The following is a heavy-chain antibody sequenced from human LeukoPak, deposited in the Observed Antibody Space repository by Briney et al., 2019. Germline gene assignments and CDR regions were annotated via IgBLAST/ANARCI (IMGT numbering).Heavy chain of an antibody. D-gene: IGHD2-2*01. CDR3: AREVNVPAGSDGFDI. J-gene: IGHJ3*02. Sequence: SETLSLTCTVSGDSITSANYFWSWIRQPPGEDLEWIGYMPYNGGASYNPSLRGRATISLDTFKNEFSLRLSSVTAPDTAIYYCAREVNVPAGSDGFDIWGQGTMVTVSP. CDR1: GDSITSANYF. CDR2: MPYNGGA. V-gene: IGHV4-30-4*01.